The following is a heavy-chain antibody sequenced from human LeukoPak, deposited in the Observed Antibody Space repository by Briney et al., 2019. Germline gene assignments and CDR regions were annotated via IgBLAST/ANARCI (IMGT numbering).Heavy chain of an antibody. Sequence: GGSLRLSCAASGFTFTSFAMTWVRQAPGKGLEWVSYISSSGSTIHYADSVKGRFTISRGNAKNSLYLQMNSLRGEDTAVYYCAREASGYSYGLDAFDIWGQGTTVTVSS. CDR3: AREASGYSYGLDAFDI. D-gene: IGHD5-18*01. CDR1: GFTFTSFA. CDR2: ISSSGSTI. V-gene: IGHV3-48*03. J-gene: IGHJ3*02.